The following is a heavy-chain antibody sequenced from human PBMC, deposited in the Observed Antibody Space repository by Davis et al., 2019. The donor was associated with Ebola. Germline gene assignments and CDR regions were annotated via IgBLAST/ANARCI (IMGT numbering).Heavy chain of an antibody. CDR1: GFTFSTYA. Sequence: GESLKISCAASGFTFSTYAMSWVRQAPGKGLEWVSAISGSGDSTYYADSMKGRFTISRDNSKNSLYLHRNSLGAEDTAVYYCVREGYDILTGYRTREFDYWGQGTLVTVSS. D-gene: IGHD3-9*01. V-gene: IGHV3-23*01. J-gene: IGHJ4*02. CDR3: VREGYDILTGYRTREFDY. CDR2: ISGSGDST.